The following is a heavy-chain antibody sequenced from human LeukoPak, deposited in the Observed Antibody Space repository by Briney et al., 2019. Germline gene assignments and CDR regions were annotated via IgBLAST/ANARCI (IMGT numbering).Heavy chain of an antibody. Sequence: ASVKVSCKASGYTFTSYYMHWVRQAPGQGLEWMGIINPSGGSTSYAQKFQGRVTMTRDTSTSTVYMELSSLRSEDTAVYYCARDGVGVAVAGTTGGFDYWGQGTLVTVSS. CDR2: INPSGGST. CDR3: ARDGVGVAVAGTTGGFDY. J-gene: IGHJ4*02. V-gene: IGHV1-46*03. CDR1: GYTFTSYY. D-gene: IGHD6-19*01.